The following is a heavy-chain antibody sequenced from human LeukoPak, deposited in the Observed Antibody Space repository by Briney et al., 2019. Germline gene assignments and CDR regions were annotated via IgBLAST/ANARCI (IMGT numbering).Heavy chain of an antibody. CDR2: IIPILGIA. Sequence: SVKVSCKASGGTFSSYAISWVRQAPGQGLEWMGRIIPILGIANYAQKFQGRVTITADESTSTAYMELSSLRSEDTAVYYCARVPRPNYDFWSGYYSNWFDPWGQGTLVTVSS. J-gene: IGHJ5*02. V-gene: IGHV1-69*04. D-gene: IGHD3-3*01. CDR3: ARVPRPNYDFWSGYYSNWFDP. CDR1: GGTFSSYA.